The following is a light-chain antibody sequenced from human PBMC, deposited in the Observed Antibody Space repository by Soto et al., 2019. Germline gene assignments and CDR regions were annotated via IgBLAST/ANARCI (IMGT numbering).Light chain of an antibody. CDR1: SSDIGAYNY. Sequence: QSALTQPASVSGSPGQSITISCTGSSSDIGAYNYVSWFQQYPGKAPKLIISEVSNRPSGVSNRFPGSKSGTAASLTISGLQTEDEADYFCFSFTTDWTHVFGTGTKVTVL. CDR3: FSFTTDWTHV. CDR2: EVS. V-gene: IGLV2-14*01. J-gene: IGLJ1*01.